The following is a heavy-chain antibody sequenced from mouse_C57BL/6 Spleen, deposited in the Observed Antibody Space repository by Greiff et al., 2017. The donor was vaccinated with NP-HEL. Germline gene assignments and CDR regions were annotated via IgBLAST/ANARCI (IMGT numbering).Heavy chain of an antibody. V-gene: IGHV5-6*01. D-gene: IGHD3-2*02. CDR1: GFTFSSYG. CDR2: ISSGGSYT. Sequence: EVQLVESGGDLVKPGGSLKLSCAASGFTFSSYGMSWVRQTPDKRLEWVATISSGGSYTYYPDGVKGRFTISRDNAKNTLYLQMSSLKSEDTAMYYCARQAAQATYYFDYWGQGTTLTVSS. J-gene: IGHJ2*01. CDR3: ARQAAQATYYFDY.